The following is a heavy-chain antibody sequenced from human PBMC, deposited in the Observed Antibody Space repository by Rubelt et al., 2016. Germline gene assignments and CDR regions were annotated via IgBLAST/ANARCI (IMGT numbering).Heavy chain of an antibody. D-gene: IGHD6-13*01. CDR3: ARGQTLAAAILDY. V-gene: IGHV3-33*01. Sequence: TFTSYGMHWVRQAPGKGLESVAVIWSDGSNKDYADSVKGRFTISRDNSKNTLYLEINSLRGEDTAVYYCARGQTLAAAILDYWGQGTLVTVSS. J-gene: IGHJ4*02. CDR2: IWSDGSNK. CDR1: TFTSYG.